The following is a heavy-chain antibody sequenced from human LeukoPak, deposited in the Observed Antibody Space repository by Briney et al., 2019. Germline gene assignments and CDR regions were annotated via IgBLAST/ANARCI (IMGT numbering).Heavy chain of an antibody. V-gene: IGHV3-7*01. J-gene: IGHJ6*03. CDR3: ARAGSGYYYYYMHV. Sequence: RSGGSLRLSCAASGFTFSSYWMSWVRQAPGRGLEWVANIKQDGSEKYYVDSVKGRFTISRDNAKNSLYLQMNSLRAEDTAVYYCARAGSGYYYYYMHVWGKGTTVTVSS. CDR2: IKQDGSEK. D-gene: IGHD3-3*01. CDR1: GFTFSSYW.